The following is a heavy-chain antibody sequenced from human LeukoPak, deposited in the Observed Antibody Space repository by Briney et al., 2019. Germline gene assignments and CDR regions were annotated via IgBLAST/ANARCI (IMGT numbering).Heavy chain of an antibody. D-gene: IGHD4-23*01. J-gene: IGHJ2*01. Sequence: GGSLRLSCAASGFTFRSYSMHWVRQAPGKGLEWLSFIRTSSSTIYYADSVKGRFTISRDNAKSSLYLQMNSLRDEDTAVYYCAKTTVVTGYWYFDLWGRGTLVTVSS. CDR2: IRTSSSTI. V-gene: IGHV3-48*02. CDR1: GFTFRSYS. CDR3: AKTTVVTGYWYFDL.